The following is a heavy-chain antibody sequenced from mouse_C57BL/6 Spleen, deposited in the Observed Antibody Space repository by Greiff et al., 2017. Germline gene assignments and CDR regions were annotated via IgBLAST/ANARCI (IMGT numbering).Heavy chain of an antibody. Sequence: VQLQQSGAELVRPGTSVKMSCKASGYTFTTYWIGWAKQRPGHGLEWIGDIYPGGGYTNYNEKFKGKATLTADKSSSTAYMQFSSLTSEDSAIYYCARSQLAYYAMDYWGQGTSVTVSS. D-gene: IGHD6-1*01. CDR1: GYTFTTYW. CDR3: ARSQLAYYAMDY. J-gene: IGHJ4*01. CDR2: IYPGGGYT. V-gene: IGHV1-63*01.